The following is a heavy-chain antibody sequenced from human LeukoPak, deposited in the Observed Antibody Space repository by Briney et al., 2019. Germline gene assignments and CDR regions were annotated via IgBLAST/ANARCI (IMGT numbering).Heavy chain of an antibody. CDR1: GGSISSGGYY. Sequence: SQTLSLTCTVSGGSISSGGYYWSWIRQHPGKGLEWIGYIYYSGSTYYNPSLKSRVTISVDTSKNQISLKLSSVTAADTAVYYCASHCSSTSCYYEYFQHWGQGTLVTVSS. CDR3: ASHCSSTSCYYEYFQH. V-gene: IGHV4-31*03. D-gene: IGHD2-2*01. CDR2: IYYSGST. J-gene: IGHJ1*01.